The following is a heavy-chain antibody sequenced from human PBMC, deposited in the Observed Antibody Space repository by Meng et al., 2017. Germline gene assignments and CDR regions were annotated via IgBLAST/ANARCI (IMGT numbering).Heavy chain of an antibody. CDR1: GFTFSSYW. J-gene: IGHJ6*02. D-gene: IGHD1-14*01. V-gene: IGHV3-7*01. Sequence: GGSLRLSCAASGFTFSSYWMSWVRQAPGKGLEWVANIKQDGSEKYYVDSVKGRFIISRDNAKNSLYLQMNSLRAEDTAVYYCARDRSRYLSGMDVWGQGTTVTVSS. CDR2: IKQDGSEK. CDR3: ARDRSRYLSGMDV.